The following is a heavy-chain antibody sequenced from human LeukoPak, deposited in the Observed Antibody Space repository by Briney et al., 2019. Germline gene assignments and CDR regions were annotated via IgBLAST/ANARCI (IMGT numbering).Heavy chain of an antibody. CDR3: ASSTSRGGRGMDV. D-gene: IGHD3-16*01. Sequence: SETLSLTCAVYGGSFSGYYWSWIRQPPGKGLEWIGEINHSGSTNYNPSLKSRVTISVDTSKNQFSLKLNSVTAADTAVYYCASSTSRGGRGMDVWGQGTTVTVSS. CDR2: INHSGST. J-gene: IGHJ6*02. V-gene: IGHV4-34*01. CDR1: GGSFSGYY.